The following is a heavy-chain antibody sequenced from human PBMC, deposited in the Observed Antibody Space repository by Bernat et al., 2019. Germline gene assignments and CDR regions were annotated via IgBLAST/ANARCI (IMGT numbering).Heavy chain of an antibody. CDR1: GGSISSSSHF. CDR3: ARHGNIVVVAAATAFDY. V-gene: IGHV4-39*01. Sequence: QLQLQESGPGLVNPSETLSLTCTVSGGSISSSSHFWGWIRQPPGKGLEWIGSIYYSGNTYYNPSLKSRVTISVDTSKNQFSLTLSSVTATDTAVYYCARHGNIVVVAAATAFDYWGQGTLVPVSS. CDR2: IYYSGNT. J-gene: IGHJ4*02. D-gene: IGHD2-15*01.